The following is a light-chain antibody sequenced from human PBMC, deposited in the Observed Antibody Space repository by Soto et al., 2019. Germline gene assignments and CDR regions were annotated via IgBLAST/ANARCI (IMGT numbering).Light chain of an antibody. V-gene: IGLV2-14*03. CDR1: SSDVGGNKY. J-gene: IGLJ1*01. CDR2: DVS. Sequence: SGLAQRGVVSECPGQSFTISCTGTSSDVGGNKYVSWYQHYPGKAPKLMICDVSNRPSGVSNRFSGSKSGSTASLTISGLQAEDEADYYCSAFTGTTYVFGTWTKVTVL. CDR3: SAFTGTTYV.